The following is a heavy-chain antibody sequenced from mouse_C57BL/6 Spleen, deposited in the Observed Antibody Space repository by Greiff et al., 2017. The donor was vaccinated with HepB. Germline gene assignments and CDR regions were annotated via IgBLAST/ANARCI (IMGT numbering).Heavy chain of an antibody. D-gene: IGHD1-1*01. CDR2: IDPSDSYT. V-gene: IGHV1-69*01. Sequence: VQLQQPGAELVMPGASVKLSCKASGYTFTSYWMHWVKQRPGQGLEWIGEIDPSDSYTNYNQKFKGKSTLTVDKSSSTAYMQLSSLTSEDSAVYYCARGGYYGSSYARYFDVWGTGTTVTVSS. J-gene: IGHJ1*03. CDR1: GYTFTSYW. CDR3: ARGGYYGSSYARYFDV.